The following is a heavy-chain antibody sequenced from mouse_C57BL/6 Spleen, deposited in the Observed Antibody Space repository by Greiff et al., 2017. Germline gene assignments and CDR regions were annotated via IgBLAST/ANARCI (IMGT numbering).Heavy chain of an antibody. V-gene: IGHV1-5*01. CDR2: IYPGNSDT. D-gene: IGHD1-1*01. CDR1: GYTFTSYW. J-gene: IGHJ2*01. CDR3: TREDYYGSSLYYFDD. Sequence: VQLQQSGTVLARPGASVKMSCKTSGYTFTSYWMHWVKQRPGQGLEWIGAIYPGNSDTSYKQKFKGKAKLTAVTSASTAYMELSSLTTEDSAVYYCTREDYYGSSLYYFDDWGQGTTLTVSS.